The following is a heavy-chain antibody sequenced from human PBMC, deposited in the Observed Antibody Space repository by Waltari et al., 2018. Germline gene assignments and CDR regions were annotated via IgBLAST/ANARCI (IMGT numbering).Heavy chain of an antibody. CDR2: ITYDGRTK. V-gene: IGHV3-23*01. CDR3: ARDWRRSLDFFGWLLFALDF. CDR1: GFPFSNQP. Sequence: EVQLLESGGGLVRPGGSLRLSWAASGFPFSNQPTRWVRQTPGKGLEWVSGITYDGRTKYSADSVRDRFTISRDNSRNTLYLEMNSLRAEDTAVYYCARDWRRSLDFFGWLLFALDFWGQGTLVAVSS. J-gene: IGHJ4*02. D-gene: IGHD3-9*01.